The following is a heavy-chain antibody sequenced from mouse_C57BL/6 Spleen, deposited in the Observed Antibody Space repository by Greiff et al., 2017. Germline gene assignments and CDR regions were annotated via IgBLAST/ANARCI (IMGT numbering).Heavy chain of an antibody. CDR1: GFTFSSYT. J-gene: IGHJ1*03. D-gene: IGHD1-1*01. CDR2: ISGGGGNT. CDR3: ARRGDYYYGSSYWYFDV. V-gene: IGHV5-9*01. Sequence: EVKVVESGGGLVKPGGSLKLSCAASGFTFSSYTMSWVRQTPEKWLEWVATISGGGGNTYYPDSVKGRFTISRDNAKNTLYLQMSSLRSEDTALYYCARRGDYYYGSSYWYFDVWGTGTTVTVSS.